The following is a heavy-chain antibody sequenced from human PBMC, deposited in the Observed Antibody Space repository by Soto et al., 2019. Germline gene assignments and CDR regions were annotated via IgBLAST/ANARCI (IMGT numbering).Heavy chain of an antibody. CDR1: GFTFSSYG. CDR2: ISYDGSNK. D-gene: IGHD3-10*01. V-gene: IGHV3-30*18. CDR3: AKDLPFLYGSVFDI. Sequence: GGSLRLSCAASGFTFSSYGMHWVRQAPGKGLEWVAVISYDGSNKYYADSVKGRFTISRDNSKNTLYLQMNSLRAEDTAVYYCAKDLPFLYGSVFDIWGQGTMVTVSS. J-gene: IGHJ3*02.